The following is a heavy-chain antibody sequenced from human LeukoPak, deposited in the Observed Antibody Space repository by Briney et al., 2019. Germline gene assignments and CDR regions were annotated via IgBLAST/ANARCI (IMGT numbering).Heavy chain of an antibody. CDR2: IYYSGST. V-gene: IGHV4-59*01. CDR3: ARVSSGWYLSYYYYMDV. D-gene: IGHD6-19*01. CDR1: GGSISSYY. J-gene: IGHJ6*03. Sequence: SEMLSLTCTVSGGSISSYYWSWIRQPPGKGLEWIGYIYYSGSTNYNPSLKSRVTISVDTSKNQFSLKLSSVTAADTAVYYCARVSSGWYLSYYYYMDVWGKGTTVTVSS.